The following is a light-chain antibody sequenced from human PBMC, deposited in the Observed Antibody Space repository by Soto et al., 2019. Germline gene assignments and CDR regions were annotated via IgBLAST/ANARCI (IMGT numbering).Light chain of an antibody. V-gene: IGKV1-5*03. Sequence: DTQMTQSPSTLSASVGDRVTITCRASQNINSWLAWYQHKPGKAPKLLIYKASSLESGVPSRFSGSGSGTEFTLTISTLQPEDFASYYCLQYNSHSWTFGQEIKVEMK. CDR2: KAS. J-gene: IGKJ1*01. CDR3: LQYNSHSWT. CDR1: QNINSW.